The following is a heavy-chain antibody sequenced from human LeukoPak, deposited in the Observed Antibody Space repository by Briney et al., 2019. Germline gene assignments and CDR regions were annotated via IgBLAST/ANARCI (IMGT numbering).Heavy chain of an antibody. V-gene: IGHV3-30*03. CDR1: GGSISSGG. J-gene: IGHJ1*01. Sequence: LSLTCAVSGGSISSGGYSWGWVRQAPGKGLEWVAVISYDGSNKYYADSVKGRFTISRDNSKNTLYLQMNSLRAEDTAVYYCARRYYDILTGYHNLQSRKYFQHWGQGTLVTVSS. CDR3: ARRYYDILTGYHNLQSRKYFQH. CDR2: ISYDGSNK. D-gene: IGHD3-9*01.